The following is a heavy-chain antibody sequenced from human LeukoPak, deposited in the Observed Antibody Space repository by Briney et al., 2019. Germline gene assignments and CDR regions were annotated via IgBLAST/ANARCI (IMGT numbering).Heavy chain of an antibody. V-gene: IGHV3-9*01. Sequence: GGSLRLSCAASGFTFYDYAMRWVRHAPGKGLEWGSGISWNSGSIGYADSVKRRFTISRDNAKNSLYLQMNSLRAEDTALYYCAKDSSSSWYRDFDYWGQGTLVTVSS. J-gene: IGHJ4*02. CDR2: ISWNSGSI. D-gene: IGHD6-13*01. CDR1: GFTFYDYA. CDR3: AKDSSSSWYRDFDY.